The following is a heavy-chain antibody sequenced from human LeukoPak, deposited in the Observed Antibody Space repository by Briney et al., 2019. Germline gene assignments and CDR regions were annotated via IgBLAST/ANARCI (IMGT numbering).Heavy chain of an antibody. CDR3: AKTLLRINYYYGMDV. J-gene: IGHJ6*02. CDR1: GFTFGDYG. D-gene: IGHD4-17*01. CDR2: VSYDGSNK. Sequence: GGSLRLSCAASGFTFGDYGMQWVRLAPAKGLEWVAVVSYDGSNKYYADSVKGRFTISRDNSKNTLYLQMNSLRAEDTAVYYCAKTLLRINYYYGMDVWGQGTTVTVSS. V-gene: IGHV3-30*18.